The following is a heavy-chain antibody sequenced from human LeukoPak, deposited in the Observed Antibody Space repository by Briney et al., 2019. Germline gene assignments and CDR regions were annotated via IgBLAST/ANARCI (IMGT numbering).Heavy chain of an antibody. J-gene: IGHJ3*02. CDR1: GYTFTGYY. V-gene: IGHV1-2*02. CDR3: ARDEWEPHDAFDI. D-gene: IGHD1-26*01. CDR2: INPNSGGT. Sequence: ASVKVSCKASGYTFTGYYMHWVRQAPGQGLEWMGWINPNSGGTDYAQKFQGRVTMTRDTSISTAYMELSRLRSDDTAVYYCARDEWEPHDAFDIWGQGTMVTVSS.